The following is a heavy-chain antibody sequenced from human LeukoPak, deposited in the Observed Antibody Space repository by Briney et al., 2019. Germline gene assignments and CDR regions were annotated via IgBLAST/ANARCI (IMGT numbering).Heavy chain of an antibody. D-gene: IGHD3-10*01. Sequence: GGSLRLSCAASGFTFSSYAMHWVRQAPGKGLEWVAVISYDGSNKYYADSVKGRFTISRDNSKNTLYLQMNSLRAEDTAVYYCAREGHRYFYYYGSGSYFDYWGQGTLVTVSS. CDR2: ISYDGSNK. CDR3: AREGHRYFYYYGSGSYFDY. V-gene: IGHV3-30-3*01. J-gene: IGHJ4*02. CDR1: GFTFSSYA.